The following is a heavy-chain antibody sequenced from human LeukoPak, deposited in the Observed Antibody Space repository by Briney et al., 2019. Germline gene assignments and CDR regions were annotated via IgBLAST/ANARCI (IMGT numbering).Heavy chain of an antibody. CDR2: ISYDGSTI. Sequence: GGSLRLFCAASGFTFNSHGIHWVRQAPGKGLDWVAFISYDGSTIYYADSVKGRFTISRDNSKNTLYLQMNSLRAEDTAVYYCAREARILLWFGELPPTYYFAYWGQETLVTVSS. J-gene: IGHJ4*02. D-gene: IGHD3-10*01. V-gene: IGHV3-30-3*01. CDR1: GFTFNSHG. CDR3: AREARILLWFGELPPTYYFAY.